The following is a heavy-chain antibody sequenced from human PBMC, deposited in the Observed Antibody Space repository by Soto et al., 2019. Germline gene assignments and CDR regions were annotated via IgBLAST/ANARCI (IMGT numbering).Heavy chain of an antibody. CDR1: GYRFTSYW. J-gene: IGHJ6*02. D-gene: IGHD2-2*02. Sequence: PGESLKISCEGSGYRFTSYWISWVRQMPGKGLEWMGRIDPSDSYTNYSPSFQGHVTISADKSISTAYLQWSSLKASDTAMYYCASTLVVVPAAIRRSGYYYGMDVWGQGTTVTVSS. V-gene: IGHV5-10-1*01. CDR3: ASTLVVVPAAIRRSGYYYGMDV. CDR2: IDPSDSYT.